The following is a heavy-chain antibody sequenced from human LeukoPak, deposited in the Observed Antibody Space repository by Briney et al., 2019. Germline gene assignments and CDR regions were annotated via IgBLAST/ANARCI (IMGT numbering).Heavy chain of an antibody. D-gene: IGHD2-2*01. CDR2: ISGSGGST. CDR3: AKDRSYCSSTSCSGY. CDR1: GFTFSSYA. V-gene: IGHV3-23*01. J-gene: IGHJ4*02. Sequence: GASLRLSCAASGFTFSSYAMSWVRQAPGKGLEWVSAISGSGGSTYYADSVEGRFTISRDNSKNTLYLQMNSLRAEDTAVYYCAKDRSYCSSTSCSGYWGQGTLVTVSS.